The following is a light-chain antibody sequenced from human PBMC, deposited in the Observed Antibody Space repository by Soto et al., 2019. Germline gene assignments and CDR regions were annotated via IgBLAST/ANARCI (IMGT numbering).Light chain of an antibody. J-gene: IGKJ5*01. CDR1: QSVSSSY. CDR2: GAS. CDR3: QQYGSLSIT. Sequence: EIVLTQSPGTLSLSPGERATLSCMASQSVSSSYLAWYQQKPGQAPRLLIYGASSRATGIPDRFSGSGSGTDFTLTISRLEPEDFAVYYCQQYGSLSITFGQGTRLEI. V-gene: IGKV3-20*01.